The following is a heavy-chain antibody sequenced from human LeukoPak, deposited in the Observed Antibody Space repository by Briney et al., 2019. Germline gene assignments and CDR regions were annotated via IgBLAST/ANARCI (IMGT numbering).Heavy chain of an antibody. V-gene: IGHV4-34*01. J-gene: IGHJ3*02. CDR2: INHSGST. D-gene: IGHD2-15*01. CDR3: AGDSFDAFDI. CDR1: GGSFSGYY. Sequence: PSETLSLTCAVYGGSFSGYYWSWIRQPPGKGLEWIGEINHSGSTNYNPSLKSRVTISVDTSKNQFSLKLSSVTAADMAVYYCAGDSFDAFDIWGQGTMVTVSS.